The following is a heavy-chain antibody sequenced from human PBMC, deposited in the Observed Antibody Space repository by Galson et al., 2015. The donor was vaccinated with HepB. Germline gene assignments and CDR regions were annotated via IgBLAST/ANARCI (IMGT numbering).Heavy chain of an antibody. CDR3: ARGYELVVVAATYYFDY. CDR2: INHSGST. D-gene: IGHD2-15*01. V-gene: IGHV4-34*01. CDR1: GGSFSGYY. J-gene: IGHJ4*02. Sequence: TLSLTCAVYGGSFSGYYWSWIRQPPGKGLEWIGEINHSGSTNYNPSLKSRVTISVDTSKNQFSLKLSSVTAADTAVYYCARGYELVVVAATYYFDYWGQGTLVTVSS.